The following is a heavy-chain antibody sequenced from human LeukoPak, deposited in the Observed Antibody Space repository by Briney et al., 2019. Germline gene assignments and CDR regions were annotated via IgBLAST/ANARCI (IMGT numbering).Heavy chain of an antibody. J-gene: IGHJ4*02. D-gene: IGHD3-3*01. Sequence: GGSLRLSCAASGFTFSSYAMSWVRQAPGKGLEWVSSISSSSSYIYYADSVKGRFTISRDNAKNSLYLQMNSLRAEDTAVYYCARGNDFWSGSDYWGQGTLVTVSS. CDR3: ARGNDFWSGSDY. CDR2: ISSSSSYI. CDR1: GFTFSSYA. V-gene: IGHV3-21*01.